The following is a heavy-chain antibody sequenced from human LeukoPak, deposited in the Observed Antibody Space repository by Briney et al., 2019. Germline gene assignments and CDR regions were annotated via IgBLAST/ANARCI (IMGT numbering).Heavy chain of an antibody. CDR1: GLSFSSYT. V-gene: IGHV3-21*01. CDR3: ARDSPRQSGAFDI. J-gene: IGHJ3*02. CDR2: ISSTSGYI. Sequence: PGGSLRLSCAPSGLSFSSYTIHWVRQAPGKGLEWVSSISSTSGYIHYADSVKGRFSISRDNAKNLVHLEMDILRADDTAVYYCARDSPRQSGAFDIWGQGTMVTVSS. D-gene: IGHD4-11*01.